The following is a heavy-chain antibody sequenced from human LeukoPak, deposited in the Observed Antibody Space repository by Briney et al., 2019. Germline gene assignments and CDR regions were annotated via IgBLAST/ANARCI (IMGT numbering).Heavy chain of an antibody. J-gene: IGHJ3*02. CDR1: GFTFSSYW. V-gene: IGHV3-7*03. CDR2: IKQDGSEK. D-gene: IGHD1-26*01. CDR3: AKFNSGSYLDAFDI. Sequence: GGSLRLSCAASGFTFSSYWMSWVRQAPGKGLEWVANIKQDGSEKYYVDSVKGRFTISRDNAKNSLYLQMNSLRAEDTAVYYCAKFNSGSYLDAFDIWGQGTMVTVSS.